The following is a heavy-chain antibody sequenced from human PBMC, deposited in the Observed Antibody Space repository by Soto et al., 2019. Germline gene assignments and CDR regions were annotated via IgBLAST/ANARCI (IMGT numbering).Heavy chain of an antibody. D-gene: IGHD3-16*01. CDR3: AKDLIRTSLAHYGMDV. J-gene: IGHJ6*02. CDR1: GFTFSSYG. CDR2: ISYDGSNK. V-gene: IGHV3-30*18. Sequence: GGSLRLSCAASGFTFSSYGMHWVRQAPGKGLEWVAVISYDGSNKYYADSVKGRFTIFRDNSKNTLYLQMNSLRAEDTAVYYCAKDLIRTSLAHYGMDVWGQGTTVTVSS.